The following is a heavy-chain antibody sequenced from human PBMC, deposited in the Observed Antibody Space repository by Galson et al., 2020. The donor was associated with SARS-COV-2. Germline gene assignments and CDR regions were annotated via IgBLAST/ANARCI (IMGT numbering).Heavy chain of an antibody. CDR1: GGSISSGDYY. CDR3: ARGRDDSSGYYDWYYYGRDV. CDR2: IYYSGST. Sequence: ETSETLSLTCTVSGGSISSGDYYWSWIRQPPGKGLEWIGYIYYSGSTYYNPSLKSRVTISVDTSKNQFSLKLSSVTAADTAVYYCARGRDDSSGYYDWYYYGRDVWGQGTTVTVSS. J-gene: IGHJ6*02. V-gene: IGHV4-30-4*02. D-gene: IGHD3-22*01.